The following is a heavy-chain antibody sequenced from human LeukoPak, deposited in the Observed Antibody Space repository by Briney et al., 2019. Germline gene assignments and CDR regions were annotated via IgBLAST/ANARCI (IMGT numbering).Heavy chain of an antibody. D-gene: IGHD3-10*02. J-gene: IGHJ4*02. V-gene: IGHV3-73*01. Sequence: GGSLRLSCAASGFTFSGSTMHWVRQASGKGLEWVGRIRSKANNYATAYATSVKGRFTLSRDDSKNTAYLQMNSLRAEDTAVYYCAKGSTMYTAYYFDYWGQGTLVTVSS. CDR2: IRSKANNYAT. CDR1: GFTFSGST. CDR3: AKGSTMYTAYYFDY.